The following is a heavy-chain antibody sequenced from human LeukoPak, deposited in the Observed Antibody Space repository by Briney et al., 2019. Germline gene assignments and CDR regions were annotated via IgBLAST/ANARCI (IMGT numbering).Heavy chain of an antibody. Sequence: SQTLSLTCTVSGGSISSGGYYWSWIRQHPGKGLEWIGYIYYSGSTYYNPSLKSRVTISVDRSKNQFSLKLSSVTAADTAVYYCARVGSGYYYVDYWGQGTLVTVSS. D-gene: IGHD3-22*01. CDR2: IYYSGST. CDR1: GGSISSGGYY. V-gene: IGHV4-31*03. J-gene: IGHJ4*02. CDR3: ARVGSGYYYVDY.